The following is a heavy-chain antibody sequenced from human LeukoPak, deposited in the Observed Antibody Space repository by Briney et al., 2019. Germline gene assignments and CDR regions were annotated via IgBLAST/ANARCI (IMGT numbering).Heavy chain of an antibody. V-gene: IGHV5-51*01. D-gene: IGHD4-17*01. CDR3: ARPPTTVTSDY. CDR1: GYSFNTFW. CDR2: IYPGDSDT. J-gene: IGHJ4*02. Sequence: GESLKISCEGFGYSFNTFWIGWVRQKPGEGLEWMGIIYPGDSDTRYSPSFQGQVTISADKSISTAYLQWSSLKASDTAMYYCARPPTTVTSDYWGQGTLVTVSS.